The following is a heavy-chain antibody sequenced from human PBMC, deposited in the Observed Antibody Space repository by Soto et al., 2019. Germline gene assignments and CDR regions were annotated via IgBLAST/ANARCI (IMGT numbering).Heavy chain of an antibody. CDR1: GESVSNTSAA. J-gene: IGHJ3*02. Sequence: SQTLSLTGAISGESVSNTSAAWNWISQSPSRGLEWLGSTYYRSKWYTDYAVSVKSRITITPDTSKNQFSLQLNSVTPEDTAVYYCARDLLGLTDDAFDIWGQGTMVTVSS. CDR2: TYYRSKWYT. D-gene: IGHD7-27*01. V-gene: IGHV6-1*01. CDR3: ARDLLGLTDDAFDI.